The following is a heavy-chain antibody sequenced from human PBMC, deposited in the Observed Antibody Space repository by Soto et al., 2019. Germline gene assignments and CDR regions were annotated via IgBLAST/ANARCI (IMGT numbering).Heavy chain of an antibody. D-gene: IGHD1-26*01. CDR2: IWYDGSHK. Sequence: QVQLVEAGGGVVQPGRSLRLACAASGFTFSTYGLHWVRQAPGTGLEWVAVIWYDGSHKDYADSVKGRFTISRDNSKKTLSLTMNSLRVEDTGVYYCARAVGPFDYWGQGTLVAVSS. J-gene: IGHJ4*02. CDR3: ARAVGPFDY. CDR1: GFTFSTYG. V-gene: IGHV3-33*01.